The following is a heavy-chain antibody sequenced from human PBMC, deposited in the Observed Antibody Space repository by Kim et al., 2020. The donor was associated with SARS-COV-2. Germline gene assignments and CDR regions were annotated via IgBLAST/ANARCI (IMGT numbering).Heavy chain of an antibody. D-gene: IGHD3-22*01. CDR2: FSASGP. J-gene: IGHJ4*02. V-gene: IGHV3-23*01. CDR1: GFNFRRLA. Sequence: RGSLRLSCAASGFNFRRLAMSWVRRAPGKGLEWVSTFSASGPYYADSVKGRFTISRDDSMNTLYLQMNTLRADDTAIYYCAKDHDSDGYPTFDYWGQGSLVIVSS. CDR3: AKDHDSDGYPTFDY.